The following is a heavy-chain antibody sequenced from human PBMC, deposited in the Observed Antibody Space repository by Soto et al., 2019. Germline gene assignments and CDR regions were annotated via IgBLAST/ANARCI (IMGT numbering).Heavy chain of an antibody. CDR1: GFTFSSYA. D-gene: IGHD4-17*01. V-gene: IGHV3-23*01. CDR3: AKKDGDYVFWCVPRAFDI. CDR2: ISGSGGST. J-gene: IGHJ3*02. Sequence: EVQLLESGGGLVQPGGSLRLSCAASGFTFSSYAMSWVRQAPGKGLEWVSAISGSGGSTYYADSVKGRFTISRDNSQNTLYLQMNSLRAEDTAVYYCAKKDGDYVFWCVPRAFDIWGQGTMVTVSS.